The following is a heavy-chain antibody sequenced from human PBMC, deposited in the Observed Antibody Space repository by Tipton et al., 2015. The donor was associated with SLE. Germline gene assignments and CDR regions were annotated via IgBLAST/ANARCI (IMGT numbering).Heavy chain of an antibody. J-gene: IGHJ1*01. CDR1: GYSISSGCY. CDR3: ARRPYDFWSGYPSAYFHH. Sequence: LRLSCAVSGYSISSGCYWGWVRQPPGKGLEWIGSIYHSGSTYYNPSLKSRVTMSVDTSKNHFSLKLSSVTAADTAVYYCARRPYDFWSGYPSAYFHHWGQGTLVTVSS. V-gene: IGHV4-38-2*01. D-gene: IGHD3-3*01. CDR2: IYHSGST.